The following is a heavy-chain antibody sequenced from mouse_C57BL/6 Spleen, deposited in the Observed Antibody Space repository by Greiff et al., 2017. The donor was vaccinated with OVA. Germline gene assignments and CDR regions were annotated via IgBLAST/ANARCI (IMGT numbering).Heavy chain of an antibody. CDR2: IWSGGST. J-gene: IGHJ1*03. CDR3: ARKGYYGSSYGYFDV. D-gene: IGHD1-1*01. CDR1: GFSLTSYG. V-gene: IGHV2-2*01. Sequence: QVQLQQSGPGLVQPSQSLSITCTVSGFSLTSYGVHWVRQSPGKGLEWLGVIWSGGSTDYTAAFISRLSISKDNSKSQVFFKMNSLQADDTAIYYCARKGYYGSSYGYFDVWGTGTTVTVSS.